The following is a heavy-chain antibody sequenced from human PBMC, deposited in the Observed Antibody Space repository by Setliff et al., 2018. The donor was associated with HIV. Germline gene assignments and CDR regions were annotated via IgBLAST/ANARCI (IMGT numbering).Heavy chain of an antibody. Sequence: PGGSLRLSCAASGFTFRNFWMHWVRQAPGKGLEWVASISPDGNRNHCVGSVKGRFTSSRDNAKSSLFLQMSGLRPEDTAVYYCARGWICRGGSCYPHYYYYMDVWGKGTTVTVSS. D-gene: IGHD2-15*01. CDR3: ARGWICRGGSCYPHYYYYMDV. J-gene: IGHJ6*03. CDR2: ISPDGNRN. CDR1: GFTFRNFW. V-gene: IGHV3-7*03.